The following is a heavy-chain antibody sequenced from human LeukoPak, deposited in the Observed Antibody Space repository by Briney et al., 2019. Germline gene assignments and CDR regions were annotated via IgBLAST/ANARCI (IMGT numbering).Heavy chain of an antibody. CDR2: IYTSGST. CDR3: ARDGDYYGSGGYYSYGMDV. J-gene: IGHJ6*02. V-gene: IGHV4-61*02. D-gene: IGHD3-10*01. Sequence: PSQTLSLTCTVSGGSISSGSYYWSWIRQPAGKGLEWIGRIYTSGSTNYNPSLKSRVTISVDTSKNQFSLKLSSVTAADTAVYYCARDGDYYGSGGYYSYGMDVWGQGTTVTVSS. CDR1: GGSISSGSYY.